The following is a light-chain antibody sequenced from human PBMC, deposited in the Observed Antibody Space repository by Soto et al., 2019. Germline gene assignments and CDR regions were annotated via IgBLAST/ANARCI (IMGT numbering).Light chain of an antibody. CDR1: QSVSSY. CDR2: DSS. J-gene: IGKJ4*01. Sequence: EIVLTQFPATLSLSPGDGATLSCRASQSVSSYLAWYQQKRGQAPRLLIYDSSNWATGIPDRFSGSGSGTDFSLIISSLEPEDFAVYYCQQRSVWPLTFGGGTKVEIK. V-gene: IGKV3-11*01. CDR3: QQRSVWPLT.